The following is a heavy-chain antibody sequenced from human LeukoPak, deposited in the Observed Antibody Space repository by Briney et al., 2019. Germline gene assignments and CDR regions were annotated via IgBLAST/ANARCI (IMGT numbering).Heavy chain of an antibody. CDR1: GGSVSIGNYY. V-gene: IGHV4-61*01. CDR3: ASGFPVLATSAFDI. J-gene: IGHJ3*02. Sequence: SETLSLTCTVSGGSVSIGNYYWSWLRQPPGKGLEWIGYIYDSGSTNYNPSLKSRVSISVDTSKNQFSLKLTSVTPADTAVYYCASGFPVLATSAFDIWGQGTMVTDSS. CDR2: IYDSGST. D-gene: IGHD3-3*02.